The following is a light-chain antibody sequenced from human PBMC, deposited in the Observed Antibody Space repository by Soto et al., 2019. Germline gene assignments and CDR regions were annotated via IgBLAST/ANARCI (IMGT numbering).Light chain of an antibody. CDR3: QHYGTSAL. CDR2: GAS. CDR1: ESVSTSY. J-gene: IGKJ3*01. V-gene: IGKV3-20*01. Sequence: EIVLTQSPGTLSLSPGERATLSCRASESVSTSYLAWYQQKPGQAPRLLICGASGRATGIPDRFSVSASGTDFTLTISRLEPEDFAVYYCQHYGTSALFGPGTKVDIK.